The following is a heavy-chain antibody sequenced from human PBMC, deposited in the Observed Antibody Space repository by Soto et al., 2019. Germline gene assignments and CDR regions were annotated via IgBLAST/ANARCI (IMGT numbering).Heavy chain of an antibody. CDR3: AKGQYSSGWYGWFDP. CDR2: IWYDGTNK. V-gene: IGHV3-33*06. CDR1: GFIFSSYG. J-gene: IGHJ5*02. Sequence: PVGSLRLSCAASGFIFSSYGMHWVRQAPGKGLEWVAVIWYDGTNKYYADSVKGRFTISRDNSKNTLFLQMNSLRAEDTAVYYCAKGQYSSGWYGWFDPWGQGTLVTVSS. D-gene: IGHD6-19*01.